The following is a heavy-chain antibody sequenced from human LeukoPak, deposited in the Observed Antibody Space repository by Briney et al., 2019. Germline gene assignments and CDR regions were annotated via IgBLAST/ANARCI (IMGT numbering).Heavy chain of an antibody. CDR2: IYYSGST. CDR3: VRGGYYGSGNDFRFDP. J-gene: IGHJ5*02. V-gene: IGHV4-39*07. CDR1: GGSISSNSHY. Sequence: PSETLSLTCTVSGGSISSNSHYWGWIRQPPGKGLEWIGSIYYSGSTYYNPSLKSRLTMSVDTSKNQFSLKLSSVTAADTAVYYCVRGGYYGSGNDFRFDPWGQGTLVTVSS. D-gene: IGHD3-10*01.